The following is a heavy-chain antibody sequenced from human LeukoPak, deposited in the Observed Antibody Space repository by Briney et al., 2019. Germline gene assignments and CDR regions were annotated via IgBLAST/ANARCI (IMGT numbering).Heavy chain of an antibody. CDR1: GFTFSTYA. J-gene: IGHJ4*02. Sequence: GGSLRLSCAASGFTFSTYAMGWVRQAPGKGLEWVSAISGSGGSTYHADSVKGRLTISRDNSKNTLYLQMNSLRAEDTAIYYCAKRGPYTNSWYYFDYWGQGTLVTVSS. CDR3: AKRGPYTNSWYYFDY. V-gene: IGHV3-23*01. CDR2: ISGSGGST. D-gene: IGHD6-13*01.